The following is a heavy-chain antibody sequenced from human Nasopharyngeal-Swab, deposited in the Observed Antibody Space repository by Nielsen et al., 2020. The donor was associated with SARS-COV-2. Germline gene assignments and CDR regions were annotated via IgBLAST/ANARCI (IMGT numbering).Heavy chain of an antibody. V-gene: IGHV4-59*01. D-gene: IGHD1-1*01. Sequence: WIRQPPGKGLEWVGYINFSGTTNYNPSLKSRVTIPVDTSKNQFSLILNSMTAADTAVYYCARGRGYAYPVDYWGQGTPVTVSS. J-gene: IGHJ4*02. CDR2: INFSGTT. CDR3: ARGRGYAYPVDY.